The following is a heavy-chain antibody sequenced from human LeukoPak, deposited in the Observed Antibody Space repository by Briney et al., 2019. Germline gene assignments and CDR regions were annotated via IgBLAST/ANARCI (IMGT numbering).Heavy chain of an antibody. CDR2: INPNSGGT. CDR3: ARPREYYYYGMDV. J-gene: IGHJ6*02. CDR1: GYTFTGYY. V-gene: IGHV1-2*02. Sequence: ASVKVSCTASGYTFTGYYMHWVRQAPGQGLEWLGWINPNSGGTNYAQKFQGRVTMTRDTSISTAYMELSRLRSDDTAVYYCARPREYYYYGMDVWGQGTTVTVSS.